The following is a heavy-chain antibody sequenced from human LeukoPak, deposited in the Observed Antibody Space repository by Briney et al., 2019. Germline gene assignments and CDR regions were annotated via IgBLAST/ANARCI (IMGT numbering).Heavy chain of an antibody. J-gene: IGHJ4*02. CDR3: ARGGYSSSSPKGLYFDY. CDR2: INPSGGST. D-gene: IGHD6-13*01. CDR1: GYTFNSYY. Sequence: ASVKVSYKASGYTFNSYYMHWVRQAPGEGREWMGIINPSGGSTRYAQKFQGRVTITRDRSTSTVYMELSSLRSEDTAVYYCARGGYSSSSPKGLYFDYWGQGTLVTVSS. V-gene: IGHV1-46*02.